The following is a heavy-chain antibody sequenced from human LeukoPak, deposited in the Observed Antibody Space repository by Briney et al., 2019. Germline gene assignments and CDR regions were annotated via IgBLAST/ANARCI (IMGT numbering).Heavy chain of an antibody. Sequence: GGSLRLSCAASGFTFSSYSMNWVRQAPGKGLEWVSSISSSSSYIYYADSVKGRFTISRDNAKNSLYLQMNSLLAEDTAVYYCVRDLVLVDTPGDDFDYWGQGTLVTVSS. CDR2: ISSSSSYI. CDR1: GFTFSSYS. CDR3: VRDLVLVDTPGDDFDY. D-gene: IGHD2-8*02. J-gene: IGHJ4*02. V-gene: IGHV3-21*01.